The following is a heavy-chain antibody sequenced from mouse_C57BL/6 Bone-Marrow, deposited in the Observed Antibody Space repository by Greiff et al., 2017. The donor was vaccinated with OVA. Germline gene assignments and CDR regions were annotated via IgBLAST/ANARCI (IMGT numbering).Heavy chain of an antibody. V-gene: IGHV1-64*01. J-gene: IGHJ1*03. D-gene: IGHD2-3*01. CDR3: ARGYDGYPPWYFDV. CDR2: IHPNSGST. Sequence: QVQLQQPGAELVKPGASVKLSCTASGYTFTSYWMHWVKQRPGQGLEWIGMIHPNSGSTNYNEKFKSKATLTLDKSSSTAYMQLSSLTSEDSAVYYCARGYDGYPPWYFDVWGTGATVTVSS. CDR1: GYTFTSYW.